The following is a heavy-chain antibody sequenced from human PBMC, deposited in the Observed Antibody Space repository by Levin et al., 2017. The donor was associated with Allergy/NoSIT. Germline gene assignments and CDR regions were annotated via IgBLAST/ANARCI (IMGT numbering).Heavy chain of an antibody. CDR3: ARGRLLRGSGWYVSPESFDY. V-gene: IGHV6-1*01. CDR2: TYYRSKWYN. J-gene: IGHJ4*02. Sequence: PSETLSLTCAISGDSVSSNSAAWNWIRQSPSRGLEWLGRTYYRSKWYNDYAVSVKSRITINPDTSKNQFSLQLNSVTPEDTAVYYCARGRLLRGSGWYVSPESFDYWGQGTLVTVSS. CDR1: GDSVSSNSAA. D-gene: IGHD6-19*01.